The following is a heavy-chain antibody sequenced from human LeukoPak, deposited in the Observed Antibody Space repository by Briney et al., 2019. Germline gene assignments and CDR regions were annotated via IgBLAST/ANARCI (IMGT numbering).Heavy chain of an antibody. Sequence: KPSETLSLTCTVSGGSISNYYWSWIRQPPGKGLEWIGYIYYSGSTNYNPSLKSRVTISVDTSKNQFSLMLSSVTAADTAVYYCPRDFWSGYYADYYYYMDVWGKGTTVTVTS. D-gene: IGHD3-3*01. V-gene: IGHV4-59*01. CDR3: PRDFWSGYYADYYYYMDV. CDR1: GGSISNYY. CDR2: IYYSGST. J-gene: IGHJ6*03.